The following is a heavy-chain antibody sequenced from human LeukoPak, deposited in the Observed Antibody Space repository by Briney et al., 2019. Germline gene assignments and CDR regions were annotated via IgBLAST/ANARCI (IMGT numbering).Heavy chain of an antibody. CDR3: AREGEQPPNAFDI. Sequence: PGGSLRLSCAASGFTFSDYYMSWIRQAPGKGLEGVSYISSSGSTIYYADSVKGRFTISRDNAKNSLYLQMNSLRAEDTAVYYCAREGEQPPNAFDIWGQGTMVTVSS. J-gene: IGHJ3*02. CDR2: ISSSGSTI. V-gene: IGHV3-11*04. D-gene: IGHD1-26*01. CDR1: GFTFSDYY.